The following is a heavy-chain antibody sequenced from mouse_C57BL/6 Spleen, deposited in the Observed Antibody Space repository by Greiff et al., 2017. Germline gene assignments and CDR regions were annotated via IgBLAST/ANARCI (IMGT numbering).Heavy chain of an antibody. D-gene: IGHD2-4*01. CDR3: ARDYDYDAAWFAY. Sequence: VQLQQPGAELVKPGASVKLSCKASGYTFTSYWMHWVKQRPGRGLEWIGRIDPNSGGTKYNEKFKSKATLPVDKPSSTADMQRSSLTSEDSAVYYCARDYDYDAAWFAYWGQGTLVTVSA. J-gene: IGHJ3*01. CDR2: IDPNSGGT. CDR1: GYTFTSYW. V-gene: IGHV1-72*01.